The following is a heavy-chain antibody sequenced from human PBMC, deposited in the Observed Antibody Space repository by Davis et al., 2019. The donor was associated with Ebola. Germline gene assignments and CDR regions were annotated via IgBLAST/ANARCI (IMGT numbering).Heavy chain of an antibody. D-gene: IGHD4/OR15-4a*01. CDR2: ISWNSGVI. CDR3: ATEATMVY. J-gene: IGHJ4*02. V-gene: IGHV3-9*01. CDR1: GFNFNDYA. Sequence: SLKISCAGSGFNFNDYAMHWVRQGLGKGLERVSGISWNSGVIAYADSVKGRFTISRDNDKNSVLLQMDRMTHDDAGVYYCATEATMVYWGQGVLVTVSS.